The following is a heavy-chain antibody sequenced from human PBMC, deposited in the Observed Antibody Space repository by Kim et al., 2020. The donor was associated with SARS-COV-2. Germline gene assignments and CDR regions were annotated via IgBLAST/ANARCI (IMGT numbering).Heavy chain of an antibody. Sequence: SETLSLTCTVSGGSISYYYWTWIRQPPGKGLEWIGYVFDSGSTNYNPSLKSRVTISLGTSKKQFSLQLTSVTAADTAVYYCARGKYYYDGSGNPRFWYFELWGRGTLVTVS. V-gene: IGHV4-59*01. CDR1: GGSISYYY. J-gene: IGHJ2*01. D-gene: IGHD3-22*01. CDR2: VFDSGST. CDR3: ARGKYYYDGSGNPRFWYFEL.